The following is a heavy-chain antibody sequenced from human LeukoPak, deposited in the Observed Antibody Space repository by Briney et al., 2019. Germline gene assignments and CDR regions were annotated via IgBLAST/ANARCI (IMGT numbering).Heavy chain of an antibody. D-gene: IGHD2-2*01. CDR3: ARGTPPLY. V-gene: IGHV1-2*02. CDR1: GYTFTDYY. CDR2: INPDSGGT. Sequence: ASVKVSCKASGYTFTDYYMHWVRQAPRQGLEWMGRINPDSGGTNYAQKFQGRVTMTRDTSIFTAYMELTRLRSDDTAVYYCARGTPPLYWGQGTRVTVSS. J-gene: IGHJ4*02.